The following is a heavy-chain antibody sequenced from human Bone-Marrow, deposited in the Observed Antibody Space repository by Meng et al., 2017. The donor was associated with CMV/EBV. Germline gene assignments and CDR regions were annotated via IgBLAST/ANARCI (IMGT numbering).Heavy chain of an antibody. D-gene: IGHD2-2*01. CDR1: GFTFSSYW. CDR3: VRDPVRIVVVPAAMPTYYYYYYGMDV. J-gene: IGHJ6*02. CDR2: IKQDGSEK. Sequence: GESLKISCAASGFTFSSYWMSWVRQAPGKGLEWVANIKQDGSEKYYVDSVKGRFTISRDNAKNSLYLQMNSLRAEDTAVYYCVRDPVRIVVVPAAMPTYYYYYYGMDVWGQGTTVTVSS. V-gene: IGHV3-7*01.